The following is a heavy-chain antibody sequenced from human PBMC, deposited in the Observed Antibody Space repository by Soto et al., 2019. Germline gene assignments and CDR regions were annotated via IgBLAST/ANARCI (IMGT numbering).Heavy chain of an antibody. Sequence: ASVKVSCKASGYTFTSYAMHWVRQAPGQRLEWMGWINAGNGNTKYSQKFQGRVTITRDTSASTAYMELSSLRSEDTAVYYCTRGLVDSSTPYTYHGMDVWGQGTTVNVSS. V-gene: IGHV1-3*01. J-gene: IGHJ6*02. CDR2: INAGNGNT. CDR3: TRGLVDSSTPYTYHGMDV. D-gene: IGHD3-9*01. CDR1: GYTFTSYA.